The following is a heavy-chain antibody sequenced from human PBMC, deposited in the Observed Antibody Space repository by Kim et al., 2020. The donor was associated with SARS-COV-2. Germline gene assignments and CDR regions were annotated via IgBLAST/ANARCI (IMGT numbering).Heavy chain of an antibody. V-gene: IGHV3-7*01. Sequence: KYYVDSVKGRFTISRDNAKNSLYLQMNSLRAEDTAVYYCARVGHSNWFDPWGQGTLVTVSS. CDR3: ARVGHSNWFDP. CDR2: K. J-gene: IGHJ5*02.